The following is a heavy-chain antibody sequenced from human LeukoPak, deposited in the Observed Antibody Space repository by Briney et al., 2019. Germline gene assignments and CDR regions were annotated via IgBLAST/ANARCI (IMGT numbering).Heavy chain of an antibody. J-gene: IGHJ5*02. Sequence: SETLSLTCTVSGGSISSYYWSWIRQPPGKGLEWIGYIYTSGSTNYNPSLKSRVTISVDTSKNQFSLKLSSVTAADTAVYYSARGNNMVGSSWFVEWFDPWGQGTLVTVSS. V-gene: IGHV4-4*09. CDR3: ARGNNMVGSSWFVEWFDP. CDR2: IYTSGST. D-gene: IGHD6-13*01. CDR1: GGSISSYY.